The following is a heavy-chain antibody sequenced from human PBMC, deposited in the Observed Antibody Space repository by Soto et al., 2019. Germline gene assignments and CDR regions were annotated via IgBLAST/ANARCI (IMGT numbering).Heavy chain of an antibody. CDR3: ARDRPTTWFRTVMDV. D-gene: IGHD3-9*01. J-gene: IGHJ6*02. CDR1: GDTFTDYY. Sequence: QAQLLQSGAEVKEPGASVKLSCKASGDTFTDYYIHWVRQAPGQGPEWMGVIRPTGDLANYAQKFQGRVTVTRDTSTSTVYMELRSLRSQDTAVYYCARDRPTTWFRTVMDVWGQGTTVTVSS. V-gene: IGHV1-46*01. CDR2: IRPTGDLA.